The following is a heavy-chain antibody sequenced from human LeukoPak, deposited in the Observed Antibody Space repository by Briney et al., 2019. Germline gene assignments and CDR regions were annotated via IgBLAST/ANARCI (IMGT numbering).Heavy chain of an antibody. D-gene: IGHD4-17*01. CDR1: GFTFSSYS. V-gene: IGHV3-21*01. CDR2: ISSSSSYI. Sequence: PGGSLRLSCAASGFTFSSYSMNWVRQAPGKGLEWVSSISSSSSYIYYADSVKDRFTISRDNAKNSLYLQMNSLRAEDTAVYYCARALARVTTSPDYWGQGTLVTVSS. J-gene: IGHJ4*02. CDR3: ARALARVTTSPDY.